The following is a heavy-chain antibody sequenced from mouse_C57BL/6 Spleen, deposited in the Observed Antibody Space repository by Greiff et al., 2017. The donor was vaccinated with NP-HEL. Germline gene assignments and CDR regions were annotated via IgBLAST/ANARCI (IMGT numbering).Heavy chain of an antibody. CDR1: GYAFSSSW. CDR2: IYPGDGDT. D-gene: IGHD2-2*01. J-gene: IGHJ4*01. V-gene: IGHV1-82*01. CDR3: AKIYYGYDGYAMDY. Sequence: QVQLQQSGPELVKPGASVKISCKASGYAFSSSWMNWVKQRPGKGLEWIGRIYPGDGDTNYNGKFKGKATLTADKSSSTAYMQLSSLTSEDSAVYCWAKIYYGYDGYAMDYWGQGTSVTVSS.